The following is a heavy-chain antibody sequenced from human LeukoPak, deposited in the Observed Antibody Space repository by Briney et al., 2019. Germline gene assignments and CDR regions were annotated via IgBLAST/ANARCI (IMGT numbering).Heavy chain of an antibody. Sequence: GGSLRLSCAASGFTFSSYAMSWVGQAPGKGLEWVSAISGSGGSTYYADSVKGRFTISRDNSKNTLYLQMNSLRAEDTAVYYCAKGELYYDILTGDPSAFDYWGQGTLVTVSS. CDR2: ISGSGGST. V-gene: IGHV3-23*01. CDR1: GFTFSSYA. D-gene: IGHD3-9*01. J-gene: IGHJ4*02. CDR3: AKGELYYDILTGDPSAFDY.